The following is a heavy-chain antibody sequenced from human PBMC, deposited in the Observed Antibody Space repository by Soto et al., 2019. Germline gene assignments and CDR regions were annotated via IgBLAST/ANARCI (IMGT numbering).Heavy chain of an antibody. Sequence: EVQLLESGGGLVQPGGSLRLSCAASGFTFSTYAMSWVRQAPGKGLEWVSAISGSGGSTYYADSVKGRFTISRDKSKKTLYLQMNSLRAEDTAVYYCAKNWDTNRSSSSHWGQGTLVTVSS. J-gene: IGHJ4*02. V-gene: IGHV3-23*01. CDR3: AKNWDTNRSSSSH. D-gene: IGHD6-6*01. CDR1: GFTFSTYA. CDR2: ISGSGGST.